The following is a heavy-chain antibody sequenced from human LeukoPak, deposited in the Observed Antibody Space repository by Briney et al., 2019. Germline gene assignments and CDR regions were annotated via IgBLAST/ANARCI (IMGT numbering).Heavy chain of an antibody. CDR2: ISGSGGST. D-gene: IGHD5-12*01. CDR3: ASPLGYSGYDSGRVDY. CDR1: GFTFSSYA. J-gene: IGHJ4*02. V-gene: IGHV3-23*01. Sequence: GGSLRLSCAASGFTFSSYAMSWVRQAPGKGLEWVSAISGSGGSTYYADSVKGRFTISRDNSKNTLYLQMNSLRAEDTAVYYCASPLGYSGYDSGRVDYWGQGTLVTVSS.